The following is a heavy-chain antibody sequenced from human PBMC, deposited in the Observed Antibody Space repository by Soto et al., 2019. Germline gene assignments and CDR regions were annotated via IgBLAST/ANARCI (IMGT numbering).Heavy chain of an antibody. CDR2: TYYSGST. CDR3: ARSPGYCSSTSCYTWANWFDP. J-gene: IGHJ5*02. CDR1: GGSISSGGYY. D-gene: IGHD2-2*02. Sequence: QVQLQESGPGLVKPSQTLSLTCTVSGGSISSGGYYWSWIRQHPGKGLEWIGYTYYSGSTYYNPSLPRRVTISVDTSKNQFSLKLSSVTAADTAVYYCARSPGYCSSTSCYTWANWFDPWGQGTLVTVSS. V-gene: IGHV4-31*03.